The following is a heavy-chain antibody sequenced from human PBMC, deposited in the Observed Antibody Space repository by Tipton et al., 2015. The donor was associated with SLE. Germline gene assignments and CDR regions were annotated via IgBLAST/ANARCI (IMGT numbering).Heavy chain of an antibody. CDR3: ARDGGVDYGDYNAFDI. V-gene: IGHV4-59*11. J-gene: IGHJ3*02. D-gene: IGHD4-17*01. CDR2: IYYSGST. CDR1: GVSIRTHY. Sequence: TLSLTCSVSGVSIRTHYWSWIRQPPGKGLEWIGYIYYSGSTNYNPSLKSRVTISVDTSKNQFSLKLSSVTAADTAVYYCARDGGVDYGDYNAFDIWGQGTMVTVSS.